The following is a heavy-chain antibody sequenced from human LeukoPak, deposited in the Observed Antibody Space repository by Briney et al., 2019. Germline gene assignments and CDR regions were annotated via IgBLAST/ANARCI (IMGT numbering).Heavy chain of an antibody. Sequence: GGSLRLSCAASGFTFSSYGMHWVRQAPGEGLEWVAVISYDGSNKYYADSVKGRFTISRDNTKNTLYMQMNSLRAEDTAVYYCAKELRGYSYGLRNNWFDTWGQGTLVTVSS. CDR2: ISYDGSNK. CDR3: AKELRGYSYGLRNNWFDT. J-gene: IGHJ5*02. CDR1: GFTFSSYG. D-gene: IGHD5-18*01. V-gene: IGHV3-30*18.